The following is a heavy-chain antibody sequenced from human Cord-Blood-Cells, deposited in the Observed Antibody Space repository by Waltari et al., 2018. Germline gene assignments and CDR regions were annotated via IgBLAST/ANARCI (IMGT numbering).Heavy chain of an antibody. CDR3: ARDRGHLAYCGGDCYTYNWFDP. J-gene: IGHJ5*02. CDR1: GGSVSSGSYY. V-gene: IGHV4-61*01. Sequence: QVQLQESGPGLVKPSETLSLTCTVSGGSVSSGSYYWSWIRQPPGKGLEWIGYIYYSGSTNYNPSLKSRVTISVDTSKNQFSLKLSSVTAADTAVYYCARDRGHLAYCGGDCYTYNWFDPWGQGTLVTVSS. D-gene: IGHD2-21*01. CDR2: IYYSGST.